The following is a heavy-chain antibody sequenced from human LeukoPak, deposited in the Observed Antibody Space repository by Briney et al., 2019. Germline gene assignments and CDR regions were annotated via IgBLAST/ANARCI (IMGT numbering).Heavy chain of an antibody. CDR2: MNPNSGNT. J-gene: IGHJ4*02. CDR1: GCTFTSYD. D-gene: IGHD2-21*02. Sequence: ASVKVSCRASGCTFTSYDINWVRQATGQGLEWMGWMNPNSGNTGYAQKFQGRVTMTRNTSISTAYMELSSLRSEDTAVYYCARGLVVTATSTDYWGQGTLVTVSS. CDR3: ARGLVVTATSTDY. V-gene: IGHV1-8*01.